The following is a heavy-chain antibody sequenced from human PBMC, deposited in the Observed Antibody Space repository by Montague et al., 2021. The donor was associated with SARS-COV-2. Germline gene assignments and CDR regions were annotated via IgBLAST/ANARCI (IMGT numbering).Heavy chain of an antibody. D-gene: IGHD6-19*01. J-gene: IGHJ6*02. Sequence: SETLSLTCAVSGGSISSSNWWSWVRQPPGKGLEWIGEIYHSGSTNYNPSLKSRVTISVNKSKHQFSLKLSSVTAADTAVYYCARGNSSGWYGYYYYGMDVWGQGTTVTVSS. CDR3: ARGNSSGWYGYYYYGMDV. CDR1: GGSISSSNW. CDR2: IYHSGST. V-gene: IGHV4-4*02.